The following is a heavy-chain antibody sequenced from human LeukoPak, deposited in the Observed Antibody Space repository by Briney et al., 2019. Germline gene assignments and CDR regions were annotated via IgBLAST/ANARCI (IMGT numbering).Heavy chain of an antibody. J-gene: IGHJ4*02. V-gene: IGHV3-9*01. Sequence: GGSLRLSCAASGFTFDDYAMHWVRQAPGKGLELVSGISWNSGSIGYADSVKGRFTISRDNAKNSLYLQMNSLRAEDTALYYCAKDMGPMYYYDSSGYFDYWGQGTLVTVSS. CDR3: AKDMGPMYYYDSSGYFDY. D-gene: IGHD3-22*01. CDR2: ISWNSGSI. CDR1: GFTFDDYA.